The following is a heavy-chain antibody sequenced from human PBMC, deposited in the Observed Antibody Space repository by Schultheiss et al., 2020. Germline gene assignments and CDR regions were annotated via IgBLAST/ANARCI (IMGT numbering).Heavy chain of an antibody. V-gene: IGHV3-74*01. CDR1: GFTFSSYW. J-gene: IGHJ5*02. Sequence: GGSLRLSCAASGFTFSSYWMHWVRQAPGKGLVWVSRINSDGSSTSYADSVKGRFTISRDNAKNTLYLQMNSLRDEDTAVYYCAREGSVGAAHLQGTWGQGTLVNVSS. D-gene: IGHD6-6*01. CDR2: INSDGSST. CDR3: AREGSVGAAHLQGT.